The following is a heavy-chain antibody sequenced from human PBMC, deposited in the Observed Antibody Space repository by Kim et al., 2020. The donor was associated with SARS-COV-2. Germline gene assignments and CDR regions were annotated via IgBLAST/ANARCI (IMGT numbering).Heavy chain of an antibody. D-gene: IGHD5-12*01. V-gene: IGHV3-33*01. CDR2: IWNDGNRE. J-gene: IGHJ4*02. CDR3: ARDPRDGYYFFDH. CDR1: GFTFSDSH. Sequence: GGSLRLSCAASGFTFSDSHIHWVRQAPGRGLEWVAVIWNDGNREYFAESVKGRFTISRDNSKSTVWLQMNSLRAEDMGAYYCARDPRDGYYFFDHWGQGTLVTVSS.